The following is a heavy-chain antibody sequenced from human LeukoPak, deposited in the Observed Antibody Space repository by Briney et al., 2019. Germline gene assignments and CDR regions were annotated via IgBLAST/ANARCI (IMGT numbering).Heavy chain of an antibody. D-gene: IGHD3-9*01. CDR2: FDPEDGET. Sequence: ASVKVSCKVSGYTLTELSMHWVRQAPGKGLEWMGGFDPEDGETTYAQKFQGRVTMTEDTSTDTAYMELSSLRSEDTAVYYCATDTSFYDILTGWGQGTLVTVSS. CDR1: GYTLTELS. CDR3: ATDTSFYDILTG. V-gene: IGHV1-24*01. J-gene: IGHJ4*02.